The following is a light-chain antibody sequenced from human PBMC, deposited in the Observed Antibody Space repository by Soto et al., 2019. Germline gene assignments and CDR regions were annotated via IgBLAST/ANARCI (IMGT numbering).Light chain of an antibody. CDR2: TND. CDR1: SPNIGSNI. CDR3: ATWDDRLNGYV. J-gene: IGLJ1*01. V-gene: IGLV1-44*01. Sequence: QSVLTQPPSASGTPGQRVTISCSGSSPNIGSNIVNWYQQLPGTAPKLLIYTNDQRPSGVPDRFSGSKSGTSASLAISGLQSEDEADDYCATWDDRLNGYVFGTGTKLTVL.